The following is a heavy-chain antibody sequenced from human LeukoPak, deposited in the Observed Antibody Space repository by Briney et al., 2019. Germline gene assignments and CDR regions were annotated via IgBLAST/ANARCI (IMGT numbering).Heavy chain of an antibody. Sequence: ASVKVSCKASGFTFTSYGISWVRQAPGQGLEWMGWISVYNGNTNYAQKLQGRVTMTTDTSTSTAYMELRSLRSDDTAVYYCATTAGYQITRGYIWFDPWGQGTLVTVSS. J-gene: IGHJ5*02. CDR1: GFTFTSYG. D-gene: IGHD2-2*01. CDR2: ISVYNGNT. CDR3: ATTAGYQITRGYIWFDP. V-gene: IGHV1-18*01.